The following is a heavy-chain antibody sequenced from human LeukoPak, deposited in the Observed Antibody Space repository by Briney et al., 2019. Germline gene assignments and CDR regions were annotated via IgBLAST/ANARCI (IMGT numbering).Heavy chain of an antibody. CDR3: AREISDYYYYYMDV. J-gene: IGHJ6*03. D-gene: IGHD2/OR15-2a*01. Sequence: GGSLRLSCAASGFTVSSNYMSWVRQAPGKGLEWVSAIYSGGSTYYADSVKGRFTISRDNSKNTLYLQMNSLRAEDTAVYYCAREISDYYYYYMDVWGKGTTVTVSS. CDR2: IYSGGST. V-gene: IGHV3-53*01. CDR1: GFTVSSNY.